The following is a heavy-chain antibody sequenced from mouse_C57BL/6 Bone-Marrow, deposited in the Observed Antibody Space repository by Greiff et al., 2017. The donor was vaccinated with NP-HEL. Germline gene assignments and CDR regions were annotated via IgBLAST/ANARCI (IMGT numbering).Heavy chain of an antibody. Sequence: VKLMESGAELVRPGASVTLSCKASGYTFTDYEMHWVKQTPVHGLEWIGAIDPETGGTAYNQKFKGKAILTADKSSSTAYMELRSLTSEDSAVYYCTRSGCTMITTRKSSWFAYWGQGTLVTVSA. V-gene: IGHV1-15*01. J-gene: IGHJ3*01. D-gene: IGHD2-4*01. CDR1: GYTFTDYE. CDR3: TRSGCTMITTRKSSWFAY. CDR2: IDPETGGT.